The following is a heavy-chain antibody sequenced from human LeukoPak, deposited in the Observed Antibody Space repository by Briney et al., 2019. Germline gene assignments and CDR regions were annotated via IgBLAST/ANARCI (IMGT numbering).Heavy chain of an antibody. CDR1: GFTFDDYG. J-gene: IGHJ4*02. CDR3: AKGVRDPSPFDY. CDR2: IKQDGSNK. V-gene: IGHV3-30*02. Sequence: PGGSLRLSCAASGFTFDDYGMSWVRQAPGKGLEWVANIKQDGSNKYYADSVKGRFTISRDNSKNTLYLQMNSLRAEDTAVYYCAKGVRDPSPFDYWGQGTLVTVSS.